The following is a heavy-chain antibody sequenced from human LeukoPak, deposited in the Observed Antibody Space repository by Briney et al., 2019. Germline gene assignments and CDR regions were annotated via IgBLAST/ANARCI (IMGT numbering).Heavy chain of an antibody. V-gene: IGHV3-48*03. CDR1: GFTFSSYE. J-gene: IGHJ4*02. D-gene: IGHD2-2*01. CDR2: ISSSGSTI. Sequence: GGSLRLSCAASGFTFSSYEMNWVRQAPGKGLEWVSYISSSGSTIYYADSVKGRFTISRDNAKNSLYLQMNSLRAEDTAVYYCATFSSTFVYYFDYWGQGTLVTVSS. CDR3: ATFSSTFVYYFDY.